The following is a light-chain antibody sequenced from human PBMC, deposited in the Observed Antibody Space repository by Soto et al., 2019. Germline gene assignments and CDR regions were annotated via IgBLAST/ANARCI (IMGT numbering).Light chain of an antibody. J-gene: IGKJ5*01. CDR3: MQPLQSPRT. Sequence: DVVMTQSPLSLPVTLGQPASISCRSSQSLVHSDGNTYLNWFQQRPGQSPRRLIYKVSNRDSGVPDRFSGSGSGTDFTLKISRVEAEDVGVYYRMQPLQSPRTFGQGTRLEIK. CDR2: KVS. CDR1: QSLVHSDGNTY. V-gene: IGKV2-30*02.